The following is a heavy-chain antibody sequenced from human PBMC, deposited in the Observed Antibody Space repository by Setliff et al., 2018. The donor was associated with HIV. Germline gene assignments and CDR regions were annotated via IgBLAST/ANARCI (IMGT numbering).Heavy chain of an antibody. CDR1: GYTFTNYA. Sequence: ASVKVSCKASGYTFTNYAMHWVRQAPGQRLEWMGWINAGNGNTKYSQKFQGRVTMTRNTSISTAYMELSSLRSDDTAIYYCAKPFGSDGSRQLDSWGQGTLVTVSS. CDR2: INAGNGNT. J-gene: IGHJ4*02. D-gene: IGHD2-15*01. CDR3: AKPFGSDGSRQLDS. V-gene: IGHV1-3*01.